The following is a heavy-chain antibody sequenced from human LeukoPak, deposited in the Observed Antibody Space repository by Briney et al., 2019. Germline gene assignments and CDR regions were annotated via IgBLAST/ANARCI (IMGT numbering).Heavy chain of an antibody. Sequence: GGSLRLSCAASGFTFSSYWMSWVRQAPGKGLEWVANIKQDGSEKYYVDSVKGRFTISRDNAKNSLYLQMNSLRAEDTAVYYCARGAYGDYHAFDYWGQGSLVTVSS. CDR3: ARGAYGDYHAFDY. CDR1: GFTFSSYW. J-gene: IGHJ4*02. D-gene: IGHD4-17*01. V-gene: IGHV3-7*04. CDR2: IKQDGSEK.